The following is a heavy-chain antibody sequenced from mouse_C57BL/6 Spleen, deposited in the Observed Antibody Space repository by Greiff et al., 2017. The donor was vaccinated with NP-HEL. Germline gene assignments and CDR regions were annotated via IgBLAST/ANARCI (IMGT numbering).Heavy chain of an antibody. CDR2: ISSGSSTI. CDR3: AREYYYGLFAY. CDR1: GFTFSDYG. J-gene: IGHJ3*01. Sequence: EVKLVESGGGLVKPGGSLKLSCAASGFTFSDYGMHWVRQAPEKGLEWVAYISSGSSTIYYADTVKGRFTISRDNAKNTLFLQMTSLRSEDTAMYYCAREYYYGLFAYWGQGTLVTVSA. D-gene: IGHD1-1*01. V-gene: IGHV5-17*01.